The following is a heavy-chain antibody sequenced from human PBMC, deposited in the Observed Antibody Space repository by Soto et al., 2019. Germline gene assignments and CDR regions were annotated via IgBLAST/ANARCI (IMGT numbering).Heavy chain of an antibody. V-gene: IGHV3-23*01. J-gene: IGHJ3*02. CDR2: SSGSGATT. Sequence: KGLEWVSGSSGSGATTSYADSVKGRFTVSRDNSKNTLYLQMNSLRVEDTAVYYFFTCRRRHTRLAPGFGIW. D-gene: IGHD3-10*01. CDR3: FTCRRRHTRLAPGFGI.